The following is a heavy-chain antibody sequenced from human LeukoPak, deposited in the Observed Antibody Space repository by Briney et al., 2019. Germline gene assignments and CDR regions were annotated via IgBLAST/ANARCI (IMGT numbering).Heavy chain of an antibody. D-gene: IGHD3-22*01. CDR1: GGSISSYY. J-gene: IGHJ4*02. Sequence: SETLSLTCTVSGGSISSYYWGWIRQPPGKGLEWIGYIYYSGSTNYNPSLKSRVTISVDTSKNQFSLLSSVTAADTAVYYCARHHYDSSGYYYLLDYWGQGTLVTVSS. V-gene: IGHV4-59*08. CDR2: IYYSGST. CDR3: ARHHYDSSGYYYLLDY.